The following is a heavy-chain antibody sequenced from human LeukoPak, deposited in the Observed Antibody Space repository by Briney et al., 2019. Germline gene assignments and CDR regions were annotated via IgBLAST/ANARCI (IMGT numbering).Heavy chain of an antibody. D-gene: IGHD6-19*01. CDR3: ARGHSSGWYAYFDY. J-gene: IGHJ4*02. V-gene: IGHV1-8*01. CDR1: GYTFISYD. CDR2: MNPDSGNT. Sequence: ASVKVSCKASGYTFISYDINWVRQATGQGLEWIGWMNPDSGNTDYAQEFQGRVTMTRDTSTSTAYMELRSLRSDDTAVYYCARGHSSGWYAYFDYWGQGTLVTVSS.